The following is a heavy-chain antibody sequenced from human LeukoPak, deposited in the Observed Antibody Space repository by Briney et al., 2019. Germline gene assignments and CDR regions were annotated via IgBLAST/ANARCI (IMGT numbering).Heavy chain of an antibody. CDR2: IYHSGST. V-gene: IGHV4-4*02. J-gene: IGHJ4*02. CDR1: GGPISSSNW. CDR3: ARGGTGYSSSWYWTPAIAPFDY. D-gene: IGHD6-13*01. Sequence: SGTLSLTCAVSGGPISSSNWWSWVRQPPGKGLEWIGEIYHSGSTNYNPSLKSRVTISVDKSKNQFSLKLSSVTAADTAVYYCARGGTGYSSSWYWTPAIAPFDYWGQGTLVTVSS.